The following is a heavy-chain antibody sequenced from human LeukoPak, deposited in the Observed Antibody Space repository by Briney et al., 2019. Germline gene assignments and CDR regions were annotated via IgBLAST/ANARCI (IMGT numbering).Heavy chain of an antibody. D-gene: IGHD2-15*01. CDR3: AKDALPHTYSYYFDF. CDR2: LSGSASST. V-gene: IGHV3-23*01. CDR1: GFTFTTHA. J-gene: IGHJ4*02. Sequence: GGYLRRSCTDSGFTFTTHAMHWVRQAPGKGLEWVSGLSGSASSTYYADSVKGRFTISRDNSKNTLYLQMNSLRAEDTAVYYCAKDALPHTYSYYFDFWGQGTLVTVSS.